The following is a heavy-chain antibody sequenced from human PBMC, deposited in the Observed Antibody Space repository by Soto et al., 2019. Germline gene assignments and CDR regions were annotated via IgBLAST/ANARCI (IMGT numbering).Heavy chain of an antibody. J-gene: IGHJ4*02. CDR2: INPNSGGT. V-gene: IGHV1-2*04. D-gene: IGHD6-19*01. Sequence: ASVKVSCKASGYTFTGYYMHWVRQAPGQGLEWMGWINPNSGGTNYAQKFQGWVTMTRDTPISTAYMELSRLRSDDTAVYYCARVNSSGWYGLDYWGQGTLVTVSS. CDR3: ARVNSSGWYGLDY. CDR1: GYTFTGYY.